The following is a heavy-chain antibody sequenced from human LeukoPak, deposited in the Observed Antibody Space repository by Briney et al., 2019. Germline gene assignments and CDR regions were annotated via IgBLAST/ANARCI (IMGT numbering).Heavy chain of an antibody. CDR3: AARQQLVRAFHI. Sequence: GGSLRLSCAASGFTFSSYAMSWVRQAPGKGLEWVSGMSGSGGSTYYADSVKGRFTISRDNSKNTLFLQLNSLRAEDTAVYYCAARQQLVRAFHIWGQGTMVTVSS. J-gene: IGHJ3*02. D-gene: IGHD6-13*01. CDR2: MSGSGGST. CDR1: GFTFSSYA. V-gene: IGHV3-23*01.